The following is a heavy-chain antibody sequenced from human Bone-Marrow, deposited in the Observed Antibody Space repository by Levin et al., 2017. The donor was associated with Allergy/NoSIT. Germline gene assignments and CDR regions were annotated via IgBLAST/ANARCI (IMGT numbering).Heavy chain of an antibody. CDR3: ACNGYFYGFDI. Sequence: GGSLRLSCAASESTFSAYEINWVRQAPGKGLEWVSYIDYSGSTKYYADSVQGRFTISRDNAQNSLFLHMNILRAEDTAIYYCACNGYFYGFDIWGQGTPVIVSS. V-gene: IGHV3-48*03. J-gene: IGHJ6*02. CDR2: IDYSGSTK. CDR1: ESTFSAYE.